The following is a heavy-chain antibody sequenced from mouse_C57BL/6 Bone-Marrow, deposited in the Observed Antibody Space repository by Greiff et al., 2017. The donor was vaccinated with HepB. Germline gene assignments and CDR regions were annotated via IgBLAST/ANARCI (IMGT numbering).Heavy chain of an antibody. CDR2: IDPANGNT. CDR1: GFNIKNTY. CDR3: ARSEDLLWLRRRGFDY. D-gene: IGHD2-2*01. Sequence: VQLQQSVAELVRPGASVKLSCTASGFNIKNTYMHWVKQRPEQGLEWIGRIDPANGNTKYAPKFQGKATITADTPSNTAYLQLSSLTSEDTAIYYCARSEDLLWLRRRGFDYWGQGTTLTVSS. V-gene: IGHV14-3*01. J-gene: IGHJ2*01.